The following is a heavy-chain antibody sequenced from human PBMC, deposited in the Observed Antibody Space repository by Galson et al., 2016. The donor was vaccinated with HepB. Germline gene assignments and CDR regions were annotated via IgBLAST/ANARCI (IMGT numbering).Heavy chain of an antibody. J-gene: IGHJ4*02. CDR2: VYSTGST. CDR3: ARASTWIPSLDY. CDR1: GGSFGGYC. D-gene: IGHD5-12*01. Sequence: ETLSLTCTLSGGSFGGYCWSWLRQPPGKGLEWIGYVYSTGSTNYNPSLKSRLTISVETSKNQFSLRLSSVTVADTAVYYCARASTWIPSLDYWGQGSLVTVSS. V-gene: IGHV4-59*01.